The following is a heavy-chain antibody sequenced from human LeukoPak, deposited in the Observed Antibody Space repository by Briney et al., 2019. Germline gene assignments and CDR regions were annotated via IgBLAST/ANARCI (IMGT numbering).Heavy chain of an antibody. CDR3: VRDRGYSTFDY. V-gene: IGHV3-7*01. Sequence: QPGGSLRLSCAGSGFPFSNYWMAWVRQAPGKGLEWVANMKEDGGEINYVDSAKGRFTISRDNAKNSLDLQMNSLRVDDTAVYYCVRDRGYSTFDYWGQGTLVIVSS. D-gene: IGHD4-23*01. J-gene: IGHJ4*02. CDR2: MKEDGGEI. CDR1: GFPFSNYW.